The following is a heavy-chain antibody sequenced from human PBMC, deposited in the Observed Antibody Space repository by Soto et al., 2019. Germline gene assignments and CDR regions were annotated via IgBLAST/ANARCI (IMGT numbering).Heavy chain of an antibody. D-gene: IGHD2-2*02. V-gene: IGHV3-74*01. J-gene: IGHJ6*02. CDR2: ISDDGSTT. CDR1: GFTFSAYW. Sequence: GGSLRLSCEVSGFTFSAYWMHWVRQVPGKGLIWVSRISDDGSTTTYADSVKGRFTISRDNAKNTLYLQMNSLRAEDTAVYYCARVGCSSTSCHTPNYYYYYGMDVWGQGTTVTVSS. CDR3: ARVGCSSTSCHTPNYYYYYGMDV.